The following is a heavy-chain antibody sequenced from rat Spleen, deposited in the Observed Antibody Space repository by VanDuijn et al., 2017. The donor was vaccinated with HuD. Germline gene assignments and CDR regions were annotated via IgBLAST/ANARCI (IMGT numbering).Heavy chain of an antibody. CDR3: VREEFGVRD. Sequence: EVQLVESGGGLVQPGRXXKLTCVXXGIXXXNYXXXWXXXAPXXXLEXXXSISKTGDTYYPDSVKGRFSVSRDNTKSTLDLQMNSLMSEDTAIYYCVREEFGVRDWGQGVMVTVSS. CDR2: ISKTGDT. CDR1: GIXXXNYX. J-gene: IGHJ2*01. D-gene: IGHD4-3*01. V-gene: IGHV5-31*01.